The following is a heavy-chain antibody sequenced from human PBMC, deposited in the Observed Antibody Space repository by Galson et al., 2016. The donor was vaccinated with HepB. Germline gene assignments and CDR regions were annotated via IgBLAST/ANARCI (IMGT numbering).Heavy chain of an antibody. D-gene: IGHD3-10*01. CDR1: GFTSTYYA. CDR3: ARDDSSGGSYYYYGLDV. V-gene: IGHV7-4-1*02. Sequence: SVKVSCKASGFTSTYYAINWVRQAPGQGLEWMGWTDTNTGNPTYAQGFTGRFLFSLDTSVSTAYLQISSLKTEDTALYFCARDDSSGGSYYYYGLDVWGQGTTVIVSS. J-gene: IGHJ6*02. CDR2: TDTNTGNP.